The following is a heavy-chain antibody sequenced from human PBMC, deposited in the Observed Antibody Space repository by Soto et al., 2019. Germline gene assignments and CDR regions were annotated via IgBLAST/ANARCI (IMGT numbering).Heavy chain of an antibody. J-gene: IGHJ6*02. Sequence: GESLKISCTASGFTFSTYGMHWVRQAPGKGLEWVTVIWYDGSNKYYADSVKGRFTISRDNSKNTLYLQMNSLRADDTAVYYCARGGGSGSSFVGYYYYTLDVWGQGTTVTVSS. CDR3: ARGGGSGSSFVGYYYYTLDV. CDR1: GFTFSTYG. CDR2: IWYDGSNK. D-gene: IGHD1-26*01. V-gene: IGHV3-33*01.